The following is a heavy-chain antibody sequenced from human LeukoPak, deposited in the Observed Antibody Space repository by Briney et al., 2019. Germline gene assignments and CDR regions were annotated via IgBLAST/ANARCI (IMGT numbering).Heavy chain of an antibody. V-gene: IGHV4-30-4*08. CDR3: AREGPTILDY. Sequence: PSETLSLTCTVSGYSISSTYYWSWIRQPPGKGLEWIGYIYYSGSTYYNPSLKSRVTISVDTSKNQFSLKLSSVTAADTAVYYCAREGPTILDYWGQGTLVTVSS. CDR1: GYSISSTYY. J-gene: IGHJ4*02. D-gene: IGHD5-12*01. CDR2: IYYSGST.